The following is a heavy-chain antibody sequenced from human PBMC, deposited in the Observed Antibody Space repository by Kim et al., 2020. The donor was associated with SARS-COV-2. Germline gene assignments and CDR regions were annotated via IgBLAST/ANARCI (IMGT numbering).Heavy chain of an antibody. CDR2: IYYSGST. CDR1: GGSISSSSYY. J-gene: IGHJ4*02. D-gene: IGHD2-15*01. V-gene: IGHV4-39*01. Sequence: SETLSLTCTVSGGSISSSSYYWGWIRQPPGKGLEWIGSIYYSGSTYYNPSLKSRVTISVDTSKNQFSLKLSSVTTADTAVYYCARHLLGYCSGGSCYPAYYFDYWGQGTLVTVSS. CDR3: ARHLLGYCSGGSCYPAYYFDY.